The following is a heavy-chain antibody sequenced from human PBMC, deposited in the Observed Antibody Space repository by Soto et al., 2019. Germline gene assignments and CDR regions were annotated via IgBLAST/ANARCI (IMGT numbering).Heavy chain of an antibody. D-gene: IGHD3-22*01. Sequence: QVQLVQSGAEVKKPGSSVKVSCKASGGTFSSYAISWVRQAPGQGLEWMGGIIPIFGTADYAQTFQGRVTITADESTRTGYMGLSSLRSEDTAVYYCARAGATMIADPTHALDIWGKWTMGTVSS. CDR3: ARAGATMIADPTHALDI. J-gene: IGHJ3*02. V-gene: IGHV1-69*01. CDR1: GGTFSSYA. CDR2: IIPIFGTA.